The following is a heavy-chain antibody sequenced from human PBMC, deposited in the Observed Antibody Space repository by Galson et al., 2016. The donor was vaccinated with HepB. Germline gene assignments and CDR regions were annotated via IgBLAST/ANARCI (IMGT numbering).Heavy chain of an antibody. CDR2: IYPGDFDT. CDR3: ARLDHRGYKYGYLDY. CDR1: GYTFTSHW. V-gene: IGHV5-51*01. Sequence: QSGAEVKKPGESLKISCKGSGYTFTSHWIGWVRQMPGKGLEVMGFIYPGDFDTRYSPSFQGQVTISADKSTTNVYLQWSSLKASDTAIYYCARLDHRGYKYGYLDYWGQGTLVTVSS. D-gene: IGHD5-18*01. J-gene: IGHJ4*02.